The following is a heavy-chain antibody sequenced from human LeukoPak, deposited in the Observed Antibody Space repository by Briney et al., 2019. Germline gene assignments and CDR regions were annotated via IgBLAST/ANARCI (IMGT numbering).Heavy chain of an antibody. CDR3: ARRGQHLHDAFDI. Sequence: ASVKVSCKASGYTFTSYDINWVRQATGQGLEWMGWMNPNSGNTGYAQKFQGRVTITRNTSISTAYMELSSLRSEDTAVYYCARRGQHLHDAFDIWGQGTMVTVSS. D-gene: IGHD6-13*01. J-gene: IGHJ3*02. CDR2: MNPNSGNT. CDR1: GYTFTSYD. V-gene: IGHV1-8*03.